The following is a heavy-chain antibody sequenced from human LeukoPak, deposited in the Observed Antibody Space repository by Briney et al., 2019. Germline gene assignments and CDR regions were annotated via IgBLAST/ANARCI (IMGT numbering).Heavy chain of an antibody. V-gene: IGHV3-30-3*01. Sequence: PGGSLRLSCAASGFTFSSYAMHWVRQAPGKGLEWVAVISYDGSNKYYADSVKGRFTISRDNSKNTLYLQMNSLRAEDAAVYYCARAGDPQNQLRFLEWLGYYYYMDVWGKGTTVTVSS. CDR2: ISYDGSNK. CDR1: GFTFSSYA. J-gene: IGHJ6*03. D-gene: IGHD3-3*01. CDR3: ARAGDPQNQLRFLEWLGYYYYMDV.